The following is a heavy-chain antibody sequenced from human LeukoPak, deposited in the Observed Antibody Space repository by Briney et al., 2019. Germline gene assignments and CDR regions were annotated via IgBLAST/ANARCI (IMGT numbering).Heavy chain of an antibody. J-gene: IGHJ4*02. CDR1: GGSFSGYY. CDR2: INHSGST. D-gene: IGHD6-19*01. Sequence: SETLSLTCAVYGGSFSGYYWSWIRQPPGKGLEWIGEINHSGSTSYNPSLKSRVTISVDTSKNQFPLKLSSVTAADTAVYYCATKPIAVARYWGQGTLVTVSS. V-gene: IGHV4-34*01. CDR3: ATKPIAVARY.